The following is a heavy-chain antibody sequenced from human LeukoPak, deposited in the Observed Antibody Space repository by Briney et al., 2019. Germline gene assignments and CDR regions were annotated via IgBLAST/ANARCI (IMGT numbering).Heavy chain of an antibody. V-gene: IGHV4-34*01. D-gene: IGHD2-15*01. CDR3: ARSTDPCYCSGGSCFGY. Sequence: SETLSLNCAVYGGPLSAYYWSWIRQAPGKGLEWIGEINHSGSTNYNPSLKSRVTISVDTSKNQFSLKLSSVTAADTAVYYCARSTDPCYCSGGSCFGYWGQGTLVTVSS. CDR1: GGPLSAYY. J-gene: IGHJ4*02. CDR2: INHSGST.